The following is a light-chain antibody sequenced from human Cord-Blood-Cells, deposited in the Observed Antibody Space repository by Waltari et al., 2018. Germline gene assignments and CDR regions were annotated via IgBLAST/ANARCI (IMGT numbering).Light chain of an antibody. Sequence: QPALPQPAPVSGSPGQSITTPCTGTSRAVGGYNSVSWYQQHPGKAPKLMIYEVSNRPSGVPDRFSGSKSGNTASLTISGLQAEDEADYYCSSYTSSSTWVFGGGTKLTVL. J-gene: IGLJ3*02. CDR1: SRAVGGYNS. CDR3: SSYTSSSTWV. CDR2: EVS. V-gene: IGLV2-14*01.